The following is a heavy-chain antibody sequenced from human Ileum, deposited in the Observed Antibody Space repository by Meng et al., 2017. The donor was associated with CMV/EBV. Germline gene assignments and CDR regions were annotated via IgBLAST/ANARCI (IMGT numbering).Heavy chain of an antibody. CDR1: GFSFSRDA. J-gene: IGHJ4*02. CDR2: IYSAGST. Sequence: LACAASGFSFSRDAMSWVRQAQGKGRGGVSIIYSAGSTNYAGSVKGRFTISRDNSKNTLHLQMDSLRDEDTAVYYCATDGGGYSYGHWGQGTLVTVSS. D-gene: IGHD5-18*01. CDR3: ATDGGGYSYGH. V-gene: IGHV3-23*03.